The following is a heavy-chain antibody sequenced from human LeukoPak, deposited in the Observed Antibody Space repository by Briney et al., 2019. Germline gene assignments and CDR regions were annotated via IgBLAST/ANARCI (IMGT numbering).Heavy chain of an antibody. CDR3: ARDKDSIVGATYNWFDP. Sequence: GASVKVSCKASGYTFTSYYMHWVRQAPGQGLEWMGIINPSGGSTSYAQKFQGRVTMTRDTSTSIVYMELSSLRSEDTAVYYCARDKDSIVGATYNWFDPWGQGTLVTVSS. V-gene: IGHV1-46*01. J-gene: IGHJ5*02. CDR1: GYTFTSYY. D-gene: IGHD1-26*01. CDR2: INPSGGST.